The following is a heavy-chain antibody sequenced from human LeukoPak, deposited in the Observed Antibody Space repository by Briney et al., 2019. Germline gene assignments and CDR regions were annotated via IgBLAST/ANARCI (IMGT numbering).Heavy chain of an antibody. J-gene: IGHJ6*03. V-gene: IGHV3-21*01. CDR2: ITSSSSYI. D-gene: IGHD4-17*01. CDR3: ARDGDTVLARGYYYYMDV. Sequence: GGSLRVSCAASGFTFSSYTMNWVRQAPGKGPEWVSSITSSSSYIYYADSVKGRFTISRDNARNSLYLQMNSLRAEDTALYYCARDGDTVLARGYYYYMDVWGKGTTVTVSS. CDR1: GFTFSSYT.